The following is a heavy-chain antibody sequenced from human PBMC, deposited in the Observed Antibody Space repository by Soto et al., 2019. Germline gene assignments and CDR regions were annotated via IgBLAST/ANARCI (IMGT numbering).Heavy chain of an antibody. J-gene: IGHJ4*01. D-gene: IGHD1-26*01. CDR1: GASISVHSYY. CDR2: MFPGGST. Sequence: SETLSLTCTVSGASISVHSYYWTWIRQTAGKGLEVIGRMFPGGSTNFNPSLKSRVTMSVDTSRNQFTLRLSSVTAADTAVYYCAREAPWDTTVFDYWGHGTLVTVSS. V-gene: IGHV4-4*07. CDR3: AREAPWDTTVFDY.